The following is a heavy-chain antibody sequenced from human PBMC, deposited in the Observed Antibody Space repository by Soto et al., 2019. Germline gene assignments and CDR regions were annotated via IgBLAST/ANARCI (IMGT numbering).Heavy chain of an antibody. D-gene: IGHD1-26*01. J-gene: IGHJ5*02. V-gene: IGHV4-31*03. CDR2: IYYSGST. CDR3: ARILLGDNWFDP. CDR1: GGSISSGGYY. Sequence: ASETLSLTCTVSGGSISSGGYYWSWIRQHPGKGLEWIGYIYYSGSTYYNPSLKSRVTISVDTSKNQFSLKLSSVTAADTAVYYCARILLGDNWFDPWGQGTLVTVSS.